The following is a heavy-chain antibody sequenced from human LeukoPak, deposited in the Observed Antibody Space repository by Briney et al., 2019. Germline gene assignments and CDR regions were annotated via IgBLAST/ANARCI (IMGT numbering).Heavy chain of an antibody. CDR2: ILGGGGT. Sequence: GGSLRHSCAASGFTVSSNYMTWVRQTPGKGLEWVSVILGGGGTYYADSVKGRFTISRDNSKNTLYLQMNSLRAEDTAVCYCARGLVLTHYYFEPWGQGTLVTVS. J-gene: IGHJ4*02. CDR3: ARGLVLTHYYFEP. CDR1: GFTVSSNY. V-gene: IGHV3-66*01. D-gene: IGHD2-8*02.